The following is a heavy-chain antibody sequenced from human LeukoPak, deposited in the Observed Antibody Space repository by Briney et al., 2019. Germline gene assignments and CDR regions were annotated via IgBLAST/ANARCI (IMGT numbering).Heavy chain of an antibody. CDR2: ISSSSSYI. V-gene: IGHV3-21*01. D-gene: IGHD3-22*01. CDR1: GFTFSSYS. J-gene: IGHJ3*02. Sequence: PGGSLRLSCEASGFTFSSYSMNWVRQAPGKGLEWVSSISSSSSYIYYADSVKGRFTISRDNAKNSLYLQMNSLRAEDTAVYYCAKPYDSSGYYLNFDAFDIWGQGTMVTVSP. CDR3: AKPYDSSGYYLNFDAFDI.